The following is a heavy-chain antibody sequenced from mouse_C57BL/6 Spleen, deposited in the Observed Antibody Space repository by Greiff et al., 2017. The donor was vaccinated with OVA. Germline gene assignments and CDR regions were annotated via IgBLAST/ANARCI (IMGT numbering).Heavy chain of an antibody. D-gene: IGHD2-3*01. V-gene: IGHV5-17*01. CDR2: ISSGSSTI. Sequence: EVHLVESGGGLVKPGGSLKLSCAASGFTFSDYGMHWVRQAPEKGLEWVAYISSGSSTIYYADTVKGRFTISRDNAKNTLFLQMTSLRSEDTAMYDCARPDYDGWCLDYWGQGTTLTVSS. CDR3: ARPDYDGWCLDY. CDR1: GFTFSDYG. J-gene: IGHJ2*01.